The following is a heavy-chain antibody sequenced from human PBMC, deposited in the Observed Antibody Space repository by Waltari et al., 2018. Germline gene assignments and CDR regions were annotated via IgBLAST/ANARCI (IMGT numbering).Heavy chain of an antibody. V-gene: IGHV4-34*01. CDR3: TRGGNYDFWSHRPFVDP. J-gene: IGHJ5*02. CDR2: IRHPGNT. CDR1: GASFSAYY. Sequence: QVQLQQWGAGLLKPPETLSLTCSVSGASFSAYYWGWVRHVPGKGLEWIGQIRHPGNTNYNPSLQSRVAISIDTSRNQFSLRVFSVTAADTGLYFCTRGGNYDFWSHRPFVDPWGQGTQVTVSS. D-gene: IGHD3-3*01.